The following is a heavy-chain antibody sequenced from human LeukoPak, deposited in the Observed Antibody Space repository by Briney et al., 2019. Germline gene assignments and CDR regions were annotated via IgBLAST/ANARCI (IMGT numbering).Heavy chain of an antibody. CDR3: ARERIPTTGTGWFDP. CDR1: GFIFSSHA. J-gene: IGHJ5*02. Sequence: PGRSLRLSCAASGFIFSSHAMHWVRQAPGKGLEWVAVISDDGKKKYYADSVKGRFTISRDNPKNTLYLQLNSLRTEDTAVYYCARERIPTTGTGWFDPWGQGTLVTVSS. D-gene: IGHD6-13*01. V-gene: IGHV3-30*04. CDR2: ISDDGKKK.